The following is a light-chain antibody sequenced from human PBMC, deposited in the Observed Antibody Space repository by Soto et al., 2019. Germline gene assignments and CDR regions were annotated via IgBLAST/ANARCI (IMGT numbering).Light chain of an antibody. J-gene: IGKJ4*01. Sequence: DIVMTQSPDSLAVSLGERATMNCNCGRSVLYKSNNKNHLAWYQQKPGQPPQLIIYWASTRESGVPERFSGSGSGTDFTLTISSLEAEDVAFYWCQQYFDVPFTFGGGTKVDIK. V-gene: IGKV4-1*01. CDR1: RSVLYKSNNKNH. CDR3: QQYFDVPFT. CDR2: WAS.